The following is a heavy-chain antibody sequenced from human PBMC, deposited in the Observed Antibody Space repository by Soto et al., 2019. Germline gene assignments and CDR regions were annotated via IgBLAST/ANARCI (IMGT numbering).Heavy chain of an antibody. CDR2: IYYSGST. Sequence: PSETLSLTCTVSGGSISSYYWSWIRQPPGKGLEWIGYIYYSGSTNYNPSLKSRVTISVDTSKNQFSLKLSSVTAADTAVYYCERSMVRGARTYYYYGRDVWGQGTTVTVS. V-gene: IGHV4-59*01. J-gene: IGHJ6*02. D-gene: IGHD3-10*01. CDR3: ERSMVRGARTYYYYGRDV. CDR1: GGSISSYY.